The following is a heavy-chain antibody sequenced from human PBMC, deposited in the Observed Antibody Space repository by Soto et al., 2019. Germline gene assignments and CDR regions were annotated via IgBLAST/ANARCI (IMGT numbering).Heavy chain of an antibody. CDR2: IYYSGST. D-gene: IGHD3-3*01. CDR1: GGSISSYY. CDR3: ARVHRDDFWDPYYYYYMDV. J-gene: IGHJ6*03. V-gene: IGHV4-59*01. Sequence: SETLSLTCTVSGGSISSYYWSWIRQPPGKGLEWIGYIYYSGSTNYNPSLKSRVTISVDTSKNQFSLKLSSVTAADTAVYYCARVHRDDFWDPYYYYYMDVWDKGTTVTVSS.